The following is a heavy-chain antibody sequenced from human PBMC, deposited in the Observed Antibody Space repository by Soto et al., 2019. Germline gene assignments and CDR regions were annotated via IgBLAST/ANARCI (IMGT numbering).Heavy chain of an antibody. D-gene: IGHD6-13*01. V-gene: IGHV1-69*13. CDR1: GGTFSSYG. J-gene: IGHJ5*02. CDR3: ARDLKVRSSSWYVNNWFDP. Sequence: ASVKVSCKASGGTFSSYGISWVRQAPGQGLEWMGGIIPIFGTANYAQKFQGRVTITADESTSTAYMELSSLRSEDTAVYYCARDLKVRSSSWYVNNWFDPWGQGTLVNVSS. CDR2: IIPIFGTA.